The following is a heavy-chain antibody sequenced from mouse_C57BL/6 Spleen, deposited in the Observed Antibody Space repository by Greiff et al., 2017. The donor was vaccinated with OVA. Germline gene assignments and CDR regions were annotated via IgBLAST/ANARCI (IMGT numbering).Heavy chain of an antibody. J-gene: IGHJ4*01. Sequence: QVQLQQPGAELVRPGSSVKLSCKASGYTFTSYWMHWVKQRPIQGLEWIGNIDPSDSETHYNQKFKDKATLTVDKSSSTAYMQLSSLTSEDSAVYYCAREDYSNYVVAMDYWGQGTSVTVSS. D-gene: IGHD2-5*01. CDR2: IDPSDSET. V-gene: IGHV1-52*01. CDR3: AREDYSNYVVAMDY. CDR1: GYTFTSYW.